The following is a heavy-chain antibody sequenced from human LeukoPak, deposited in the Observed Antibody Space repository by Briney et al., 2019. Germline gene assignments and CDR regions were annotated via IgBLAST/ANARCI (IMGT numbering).Heavy chain of an antibody. Sequence: ASVKVSCKASGYTFTSYGISWVRQAPGQGLEWMGWISAYNGNTNYAQKLQGRVTMTTDTSTSTAYMELRSLRSDDTAVYYCARHGEREAAADDAFDIWGQGTMVTVSS. CDR1: GYTFTSYG. J-gene: IGHJ3*02. V-gene: IGHV1-18*01. D-gene: IGHD6-13*01. CDR2: ISAYNGNT. CDR3: ARHGEREAAADDAFDI.